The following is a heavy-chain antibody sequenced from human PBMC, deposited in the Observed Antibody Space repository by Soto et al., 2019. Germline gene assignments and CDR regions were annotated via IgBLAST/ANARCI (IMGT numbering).Heavy chain of an antibody. J-gene: IGHJ4*02. Sequence: EVQLLESGGGLIQPGGSLRLSCAASGLSFSSYVMNWVRQTPGKGLEWVSGIYGNGAGIQYADSVRGRFTISRDNSKNTLYLQMNSLRAEDTAVYYCAKDVLSGDGFWLMDHWGQGTLVTVSS. D-gene: IGHD2-21*02. CDR1: GLSFSSYV. CDR3: AKDVLSGDGFWLMDH. CDR2: IYGNGAGI. V-gene: IGHV3-23*01.